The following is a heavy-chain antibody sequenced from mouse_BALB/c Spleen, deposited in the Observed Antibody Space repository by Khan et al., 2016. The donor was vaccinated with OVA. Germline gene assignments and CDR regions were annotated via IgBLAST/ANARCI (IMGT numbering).Heavy chain of an antibody. CDR2: IYPGNSDT. CDR1: GYSFTSYW. CDR3: TRGGYSSFAY. J-gene: IGHJ3*01. Sequence: EVQLQQSGTVLARPGASVKMSCKASGYSFTSYWMYWIKQRPGQGLEWIGGIYPGNSDTSYNQKFTGKATLTAGPSASPAYMEFSSRTNEDSAVYYCTRGGYSSFAYWGQGTLVTVSA. V-gene: IGHV1-5*01. D-gene: IGHD1-3*01.